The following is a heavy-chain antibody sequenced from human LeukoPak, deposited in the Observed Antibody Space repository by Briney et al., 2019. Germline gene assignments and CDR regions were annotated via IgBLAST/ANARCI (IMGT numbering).Heavy chain of an antibody. Sequence: GGYLRLSSAASGFTFSNYWMHWVRQAPGKGLVWVSRINSDGSSTTYEDSVKGRFTISRDNTKNTLYLQMNSLRAEDTAVYYCARDYGRSRDYGMDVWGQGTTVTVSS. V-gene: IGHV3-74*01. CDR3: ARDYGRSRDYGMDV. CDR1: GFTFSNYW. CDR2: INSDGSST. J-gene: IGHJ6*02. D-gene: IGHD3-10*01.